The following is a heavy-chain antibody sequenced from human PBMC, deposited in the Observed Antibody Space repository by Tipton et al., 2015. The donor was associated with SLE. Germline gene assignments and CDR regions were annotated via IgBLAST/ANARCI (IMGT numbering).Heavy chain of an antibody. Sequence: GSLRLSCAASGFTFSSYEMNWVRQAPGKGLEWVSYISSSGSTIYYADSVKGRFTISRDNAKNSLYLQMNSLRAEDTAVYYCAREFPQWLVEGRTWYFDLWGRGTLVTVSS. CDR3: AREFPQWLVEGRTWYFDL. J-gene: IGHJ2*01. CDR2: ISSSGSTI. CDR1: GFTFSSYE. V-gene: IGHV3-48*03. D-gene: IGHD6-19*01.